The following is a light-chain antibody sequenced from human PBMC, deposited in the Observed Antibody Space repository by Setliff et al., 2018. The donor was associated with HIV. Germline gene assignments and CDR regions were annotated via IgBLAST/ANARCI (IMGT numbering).Light chain of an antibody. V-gene: IGLV1-44*01. J-gene: IGLJ1*01. CDR1: SSNIGSNT. CDR3: AAWDDSLNGHV. CDR2: RNN. Sequence: QSVLTQPPSASGTPGQRVTISCSGSSSNIGSNTVNWYQQLPGTAPKLLIYRNNQRPSGVPDRFSGSKSGTSASLAISGLQSEDEADYYCAAWDDSLNGHVFGTGTKV.